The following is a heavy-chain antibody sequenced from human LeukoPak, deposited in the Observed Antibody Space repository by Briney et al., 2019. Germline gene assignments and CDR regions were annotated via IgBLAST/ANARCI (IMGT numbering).Heavy chain of an antibody. Sequence: SETLSLTCAVYGGSFSGYYWSWIRQPPGKGLEWIGEINHSGSTNYNPSLKSRVTISVDTSKNQFSLKLSSVTAADTAVYYCARRRPSLNPGGVWFDPWGQGTLVTVSS. V-gene: IGHV4-34*01. CDR3: ARRRPSLNPGGVWFDP. J-gene: IGHJ5*02. CDR2: INHSGST. CDR1: GGSFSGYY. D-gene: IGHD2-8*02.